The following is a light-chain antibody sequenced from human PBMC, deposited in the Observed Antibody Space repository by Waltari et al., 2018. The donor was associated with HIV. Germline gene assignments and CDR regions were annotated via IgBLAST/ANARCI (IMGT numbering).Light chain of an antibody. CDR1: QTISSNF. Sequence: VLTQSPVSLCLSPGERATLSCGASQTISSNFLAWYQQRLGLPPSLLIYDASKRASGVPDRFSGAGSGTDFTLTINRLDPEDSAVYFCQQYSSSPWTFGQGTKV. V-gene: IGKV3D-20*01. CDR2: DAS. CDR3: QQYSSSPWT. J-gene: IGKJ1*01.